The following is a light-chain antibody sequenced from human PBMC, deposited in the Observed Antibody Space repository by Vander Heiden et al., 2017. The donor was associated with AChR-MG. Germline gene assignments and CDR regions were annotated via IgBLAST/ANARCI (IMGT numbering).Light chain of an antibody. J-gene: IGKJ2*01. Sequence: IQMTQSPFFLSASVGDRVTITCRASQGIRNDLGWYQQKPGKAPKLLIYAASSLHSGVPSRFSGSGSGTDFTLTISSLQPEDFATYYCLQDYIYPYTFGQGTKLEIK. CDR1: QGIRND. CDR3: LQDYIYPYT. V-gene: IGKV1-6*01. CDR2: AAS.